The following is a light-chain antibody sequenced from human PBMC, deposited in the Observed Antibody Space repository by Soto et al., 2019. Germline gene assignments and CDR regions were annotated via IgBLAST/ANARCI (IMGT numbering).Light chain of an antibody. CDR2: EVS. Sequence: QSALTQPPSASGSPGQSVTISCTGTSSDVGTYNYVSWYQQRPGKAPKLIIYEVSMRPSGVPDRIFGSKSDNTASLTVSGLQAEDEADYYCSSFAGTNSFVFGTGTKLTVL. V-gene: IGLV2-8*01. J-gene: IGLJ1*01. CDR3: SSFAGTNSFV. CDR1: SSDVGTYNY.